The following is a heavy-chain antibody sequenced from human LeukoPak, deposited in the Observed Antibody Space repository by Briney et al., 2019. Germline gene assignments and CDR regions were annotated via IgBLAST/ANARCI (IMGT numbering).Heavy chain of an antibody. J-gene: IGHJ4*02. D-gene: IGHD6-6*01. CDR1: GYTFTSYG. CDR3: ARASDPYSSSSSDY. CDR2: ISAYNGNT. V-gene: IGHV1-18*01. Sequence: ASVKVSCKASGYTFTSYGISWVRQAPGQGLEGMGWISAYNGNTNYAQKLQGRVTMNTDTSTSTDYMELRSLRSDDTAVYYCARASDPYSSSSSDYWGRGTLVTVSS.